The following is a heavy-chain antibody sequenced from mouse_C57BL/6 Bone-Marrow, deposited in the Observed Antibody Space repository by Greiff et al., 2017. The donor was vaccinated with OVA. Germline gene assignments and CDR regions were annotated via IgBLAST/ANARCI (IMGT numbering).Heavy chain of an antibody. CDR2: LLPGSGST. D-gene: IGHD2-2*01. Sequence: VQLQQSGAELMKPGASVKLSCKATGYTFTGYWIEWVKQRPGHGLEWIGELLPGSGSTTYNEKFKGKATFTTDTSSNTAYLQLNSLTTEASAIYYCAREGGYPAWFAYWGQGTLVTVSA. CDR3: AREGGYPAWFAY. CDR1: GYTFTGYW. J-gene: IGHJ3*01. V-gene: IGHV1-9*01.